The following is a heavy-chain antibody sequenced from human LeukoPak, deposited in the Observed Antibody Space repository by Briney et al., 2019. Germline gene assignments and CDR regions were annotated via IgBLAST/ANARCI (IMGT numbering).Heavy chain of an antibody. CDR3: ARGVVPAAIAVRPYDI. V-gene: IGHV1-69*13. CDR1: VGTFSSYA. CDR2: IIPIFGTA. D-gene: IGHD2-2*02. Sequence: SVKVSCKASVGTFSSYAISWVRQAPGQGLEWMGGIIPIFGTANYAQKSQGRVTITADESTSTAYMELSSLRSEDTAVYYCARGVVPAAIAVRPYDIWGQGTMVTVSS. J-gene: IGHJ3*02.